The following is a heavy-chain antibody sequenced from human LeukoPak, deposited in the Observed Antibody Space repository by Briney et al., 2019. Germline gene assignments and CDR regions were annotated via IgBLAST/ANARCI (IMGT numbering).Heavy chain of an antibody. J-gene: IGHJ4*02. Sequence: GGSLRLSCAASGFTFSSYGMEWVRQAPGKGLEWVAVISYDGSNKYYADSVKGRFTISRDNSKNTLYLQMNSLRAEDTAVYYCARADDDYGAFDYWGQGALVTVSS. CDR2: ISYDGSNK. CDR3: ARADDDYGAFDY. D-gene: IGHD4-17*01. V-gene: IGHV3-30*03. CDR1: GFTFSSYG.